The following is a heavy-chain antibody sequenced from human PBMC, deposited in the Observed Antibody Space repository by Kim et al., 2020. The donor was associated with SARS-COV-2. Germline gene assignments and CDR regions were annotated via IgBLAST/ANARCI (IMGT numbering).Heavy chain of an antibody. CDR3: ARVNWWRFGEFIVVRRNDAFDI. Sequence: ASVKVSCKASGYTFTSYDINWVRQATGQGLEWMGWMNPNSGNTGYAQKFQGRVTMTRNTSISTAYMELSSLRSEDTAVYYCARVNWWRFGEFIVVRRNDAFDIWGQGTMVTVSS. V-gene: IGHV1-8*01. D-gene: IGHD3-10*01. CDR2: MNPNSGNT. CDR1: GYTFTSYD. J-gene: IGHJ3*02.